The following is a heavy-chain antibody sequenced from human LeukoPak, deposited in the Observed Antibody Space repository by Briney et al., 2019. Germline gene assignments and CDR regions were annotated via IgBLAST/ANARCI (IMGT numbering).Heavy chain of an antibody. CDR3: ARDRVVDTYYYYGMDV. CDR2: IYYSGST. CDR1: GGSISSGGYY. D-gene: IGHD3-3*01. V-gene: IGHV4-31*03. Sequence: SGTLSLTCTVSGGSISSGGYYWSWIRQHPGKGLEWIGYIYYSGSTYYNPSLKSRVTISVDTSKNQFSLKLSSVTAADTAVYYCARDRVVDTYYYYGMDVWGQGTTVTVSS. J-gene: IGHJ6*02.